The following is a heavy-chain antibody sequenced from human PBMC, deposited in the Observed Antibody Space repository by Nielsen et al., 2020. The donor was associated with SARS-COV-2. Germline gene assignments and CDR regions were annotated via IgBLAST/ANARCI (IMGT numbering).Heavy chain of an antibody. V-gene: IGHV3-7*03. CDR2: IKQDGSGK. D-gene: IGHD3-3*01. J-gene: IGHJ3*02. CDR1: GFTFSSYW. CDR3: ARDRYYDFWSGSPAGDAFDI. Sequence: GSLKISCAAPGFTFSSYWMSWVRQAPGKGLEWVANIKQDGSGKYYVDSVKGRFTISRDNAKNSLYLQMNSLRAEDTAVYYCARDRYYDFWSGSPAGDAFDIWGQGTMVTVSS.